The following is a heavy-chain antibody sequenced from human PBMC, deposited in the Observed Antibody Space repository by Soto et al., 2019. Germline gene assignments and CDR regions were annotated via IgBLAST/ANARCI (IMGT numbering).Heavy chain of an antibody. CDR2: IYYSGST. CDR1: GGSISSGGYY. CDR3: ARENWSGDSSGYYLTYDY. Sequence: PSETLSLTCTVSGGSISSGGYYWSWIRQHPGKGLEWIGYIYYSGSTYYNPSLKSRVTISVDTSKNQFSLKLSSVTAADTAVYYCARENWSGDSSGYYLTYDYWGQGTLVTVSS. V-gene: IGHV4-31*03. J-gene: IGHJ4*02. D-gene: IGHD3-22*01.